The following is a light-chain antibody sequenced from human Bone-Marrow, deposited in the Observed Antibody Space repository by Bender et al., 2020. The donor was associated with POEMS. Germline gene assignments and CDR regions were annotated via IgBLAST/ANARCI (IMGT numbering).Light chain of an antibody. Sequence: SNVLTQPPSVSVAPGQTATITCRGNSVGSTSVYWYQQKPGQAPLLVVFDSRGRHSGIPERFSASESDNTATLTISRVQTGDEADYSCQVYYTAQGHRLFRGGSKLTVL. CDR3: QVYYTAQGHRL. V-gene: IGLV3-21*02. CDR2: DSR. J-gene: IGLJ2*01. CDR1: SVGSTS.